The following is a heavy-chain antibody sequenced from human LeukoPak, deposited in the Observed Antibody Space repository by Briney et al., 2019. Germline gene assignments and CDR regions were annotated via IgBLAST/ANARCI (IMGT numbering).Heavy chain of an antibody. Sequence: ASVKVSCKASGYTFTSCGISWVRQAPGQGLEWMGWISAYNGNTNYAQKLQGRVTMTSDTSTSTAYMELRSLRSDDTAVYYCARVPSYYYDRSGWAAFDIWGQGTMVTVSS. CDR2: ISAYNGNT. CDR3: ARVPSYYYDRSGWAAFDI. CDR1: GYTFTSCG. J-gene: IGHJ3*02. D-gene: IGHD3-22*01. V-gene: IGHV1-18*01.